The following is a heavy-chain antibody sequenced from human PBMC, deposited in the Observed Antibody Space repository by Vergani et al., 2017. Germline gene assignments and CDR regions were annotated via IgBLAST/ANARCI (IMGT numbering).Heavy chain of an antibody. CDR3: ARVTTIYYVDF. V-gene: IGHV4-30-4*01. CDR1: GSSISSGDYY. J-gene: IGHJ6*03. CDR2: IYYSGST. D-gene: IGHD5-12*01. Sequence: QVQLQESGPGLVKPSQTLSLTCTVSGSSISSGDYYRSWLRQPPGKGLEWIGYIYYSGSTYYNPCLKSRVTISVDTAKNQFSLKLSAVTAADSAVYDCARVTTIYYVDFWGKGTMVTVSS.